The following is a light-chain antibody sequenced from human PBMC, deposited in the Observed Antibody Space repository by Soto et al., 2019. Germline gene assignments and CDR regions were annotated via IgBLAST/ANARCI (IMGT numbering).Light chain of an antibody. CDR3: GTWDSSLSAL. V-gene: IGLV1-51*02. CDR2: ENN. Sequence: QSVLTQPPSVSAAPGQKVTISCSGSSSNIGNNYVSWYQQLPGTAPKLLIYENNKRPSGIPDRFFGSKSGTSATLGITGLQTGDEADYYCGTWDSSLSALFGTGTKVTVL. J-gene: IGLJ1*01. CDR1: SSNIGNNY.